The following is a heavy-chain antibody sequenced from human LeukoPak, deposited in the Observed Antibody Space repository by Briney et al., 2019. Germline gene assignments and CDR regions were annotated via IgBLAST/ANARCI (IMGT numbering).Heavy chain of an antibody. CDR3: ARVADPGIAASGISPSDY. Sequence: GESLTFSCQGSGYSFTSYWIGWVRQMPGKGLEWMGIIYSGVSDTRYSPSFQGRVNISADNSISTAYLQWSSLKASDTAMYYCARVADPGIAASGISPSDYWGQGTLVAVSS. V-gene: IGHV5-51*01. D-gene: IGHD6-13*01. J-gene: IGHJ4*02. CDR2: IYSGVSDT. CDR1: GYSFTSYW.